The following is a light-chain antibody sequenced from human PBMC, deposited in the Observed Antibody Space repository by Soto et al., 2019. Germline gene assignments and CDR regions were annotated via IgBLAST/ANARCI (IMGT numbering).Light chain of an antibody. Sequence: QSVLTQPPSVSGAPGQRVTISCTGSSFNIGAGYDVHWYQQLPGTAPKLLIYVNTNRPSGVPDRFSGSKSGTSASLAITGLQAEDEADYYCQSYDNKMSGAIFGGGTQLTVL. V-gene: IGLV1-40*01. J-gene: IGLJ2*01. CDR1: SFNIGAGYD. CDR3: QSYDNKMSGAI. CDR2: VNT.